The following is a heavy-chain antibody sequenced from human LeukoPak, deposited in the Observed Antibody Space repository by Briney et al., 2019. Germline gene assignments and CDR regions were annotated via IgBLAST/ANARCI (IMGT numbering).Heavy chain of an antibody. Sequence: SETLSLTCAVYGGSFSGYYWSWIRQPPGKGLEWIGEINHSGSTNYNPSLKSRVTISVDKSKNQFSLKLSSVTAADTAVYYCASGNSGSYKFDYWGQGTLVTVSS. J-gene: IGHJ4*02. V-gene: IGHV4-34*01. CDR2: INHSGST. CDR1: GGSFSGYY. D-gene: IGHD3-10*01. CDR3: ASGNSGSYKFDY.